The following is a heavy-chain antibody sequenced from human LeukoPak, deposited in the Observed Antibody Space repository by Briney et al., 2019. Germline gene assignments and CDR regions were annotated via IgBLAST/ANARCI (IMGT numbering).Heavy chain of an antibody. CDR1: GFTVSSNY. Sequence: GGSLRLSCAASGFTVSSNYMSWVRQAPGKGLEWVSVIYSGGSTYYADSVKGRFTISRDNPKNTLYLQMNSLRAEDTAVYYCARDQDGYNSDAFDIWGQGTMVTVSS. J-gene: IGHJ3*02. V-gene: IGHV3-66*02. D-gene: IGHD5-24*01. CDR2: IYSGGST. CDR3: ARDQDGYNSDAFDI.